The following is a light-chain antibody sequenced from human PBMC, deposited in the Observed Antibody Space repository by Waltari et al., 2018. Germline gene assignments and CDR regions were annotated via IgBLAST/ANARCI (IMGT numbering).Light chain of an antibody. V-gene: IGKV1-9*01. Sequence: DIQMTQTQSSLSASAGDTVSITCRASQGVTSYLNWFQQKPGKAPKLLIYGATTLQSGVPSRFSGSGSGTEFTLTISSLQSEDFATYYCQQHSSYPVTFGEGTKVEIK. CDR3: QQHSSYPVT. CDR2: GAT. CDR1: QGVTSY. J-gene: IGKJ4*01.